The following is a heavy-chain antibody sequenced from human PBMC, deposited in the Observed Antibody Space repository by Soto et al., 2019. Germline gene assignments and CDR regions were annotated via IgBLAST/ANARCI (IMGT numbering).Heavy chain of an antibody. CDR2: ISYDGSNK. J-gene: IGHJ6*02. Sequence: QVQLVESGGGVVQPGRSLRLSCAASGFTFSSYGMHWVRQAPGKGLEWVAVISYDGSNKYYADSVKGRFTISRDNSKNTLYLQMNSLRAEDTAVYYCAKDNVSGACPRYYYYGMDVWGQGTTVTVSS. CDR1: GFTFSSYG. D-gene: IGHD3-10*01. CDR3: AKDNVSGACPRYYYYGMDV. V-gene: IGHV3-30*18.